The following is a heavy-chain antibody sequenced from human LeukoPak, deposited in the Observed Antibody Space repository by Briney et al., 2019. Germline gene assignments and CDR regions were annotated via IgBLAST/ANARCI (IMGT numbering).Heavy chain of an antibody. D-gene: IGHD3-10*01. Sequence: GGSLRLSCAASGFTFSSYAMHWVRQAPGKGLEWVSYISSSGSTIYYADSVKGRFTISRDNAKNSLYLQMNSLRAEDTAVYYCARLNEGSGSYWAFDIWGQGTMVTVSS. J-gene: IGHJ3*02. CDR3: ARLNEGSGSYWAFDI. CDR1: GFTFSSYA. V-gene: IGHV3-48*04. CDR2: ISSSGSTI.